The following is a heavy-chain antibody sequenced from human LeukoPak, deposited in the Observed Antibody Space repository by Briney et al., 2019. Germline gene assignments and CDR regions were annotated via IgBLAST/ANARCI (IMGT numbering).Heavy chain of an antibody. CDR2: INGRGHET. CDR1: GFIFSNYA. J-gene: IGHJ4*02. Sequence: GGSLRLSCTASGFIFSNYAVSWVRQAPGKGLEWVSAINGRGHETYYTDFVKGRFTISRDNSKNTLYLQMGSLRAEDTAVYYCARGRGGSNWGYYFDSWGQGTLVTDSS. D-gene: IGHD7-27*01. CDR3: ARGRGGSNWGYYFDS. V-gene: IGHV3-23*01.